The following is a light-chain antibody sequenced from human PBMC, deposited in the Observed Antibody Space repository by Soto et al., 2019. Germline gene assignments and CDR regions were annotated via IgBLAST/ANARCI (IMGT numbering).Light chain of an antibody. CDR1: ALPKQY. CDR3: QSADSSGTYRV. J-gene: IGLJ2*01. Sequence: SYELTQPPSVSVSPGQTARITCSGDALPKQYAYWYQQKPRQAPVLVIYKDSERPSGIPERFSGSSSGTTVTLTISGVQAEDEADSYCQSADSSGTYRVFGGGTKLTVL. CDR2: KDS. V-gene: IGLV3-25*03.